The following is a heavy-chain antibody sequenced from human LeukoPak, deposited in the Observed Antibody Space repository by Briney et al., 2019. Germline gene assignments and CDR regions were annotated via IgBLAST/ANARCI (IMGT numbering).Heavy chain of an antibody. CDR3: ARDSSPDSSGYYY. J-gene: IGHJ4*02. CDR1: GFTFSMYW. CDR2: IKEDGSEK. Sequence: GGSLRLSCAASGFTFSMYWMSWVRQAPGKGPEWVANIKEDGSEKHYVDSVKGRFTISRNNAKNSLYLQMSSLRAEDTAVYYCARDSSPDSSGYYYWGQGTLVIVSS. D-gene: IGHD3-22*01. V-gene: IGHV3-7*01.